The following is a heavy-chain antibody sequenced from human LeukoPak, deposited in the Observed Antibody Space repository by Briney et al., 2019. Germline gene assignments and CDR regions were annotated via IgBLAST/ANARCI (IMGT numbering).Heavy chain of an antibody. CDR1: GGSISSSSYY. Sequence: SETLSLTCTVSGGSISSSSYYWGWIRQPPGKGLEWIGSIYYSGSTYYNPSLKSRVTISVDTSKNQFSLKLSSVTAADTAVYYCARDLEDDYVWGSYRHLPYAFDIWGQGTMVTVSS. V-gene: IGHV4-39*07. D-gene: IGHD3-16*02. J-gene: IGHJ3*02. CDR3: ARDLEDDYVWGSYRHLPYAFDI. CDR2: IYYSGST.